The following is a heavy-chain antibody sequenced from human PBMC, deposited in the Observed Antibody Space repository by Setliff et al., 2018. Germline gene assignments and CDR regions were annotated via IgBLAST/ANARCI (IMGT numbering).Heavy chain of an antibody. CDR3: ARGGTYRYFDY. CDR1: GVSVSSGSW. V-gene: IGHV4-4*02. J-gene: IGHJ4*02. CDR2: VYHVGTT. Sequence: SETLSLTCTVSGVSVSSGSWWTWVRQSPGKGLEWVGDVYHVGTTNYNPSLKSRLSISVDTSKNQFSLKLSSVTAADTAVYYCARGGTYRYFDYWGQGALVTVSS.